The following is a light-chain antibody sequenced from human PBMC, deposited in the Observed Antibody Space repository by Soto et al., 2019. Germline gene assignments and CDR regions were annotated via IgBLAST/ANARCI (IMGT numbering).Light chain of an antibody. V-gene: IGKV3D-20*02. J-gene: IGKJ1*01. CDR2: AAS. CDR3: HQRQRWPRT. CDR1: QSVTNDD. Sequence: EIVLTQSPGTLSLSPGERATLSCRASQSVTNDDVAWYQQKGGQAPRLLIYAASSRATGIPDRFSGYGSGTDFTLTITRLEPEDFAFYYCHQRQRWPRTFGQGTKVDIK.